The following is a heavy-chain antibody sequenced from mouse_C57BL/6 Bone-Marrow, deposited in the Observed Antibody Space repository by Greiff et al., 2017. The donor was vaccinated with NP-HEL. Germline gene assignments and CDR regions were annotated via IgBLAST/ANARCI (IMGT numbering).Heavy chain of an antibody. D-gene: IGHD1-1*01. Sequence: VQLVESGPVLVKPGASVKMSCKASGYTFTDYYMNWVKQSHGKSLEWIGVINPYNGGTSYNQKFKGKATLTVDKSSSTAYMELNSLTSEDSAVYYCARPGSSYGYFDVWGTGTTVTVSS. CDR1: GYTFTDYY. CDR2: INPYNGGT. CDR3: ARPGSSYGYFDV. J-gene: IGHJ1*03. V-gene: IGHV1-19*01.